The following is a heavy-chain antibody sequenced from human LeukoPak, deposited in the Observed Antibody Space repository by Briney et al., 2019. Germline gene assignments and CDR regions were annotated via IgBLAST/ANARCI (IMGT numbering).Heavy chain of an antibody. CDR1: GYSFSNDW. D-gene: IGHD2-15*01. CDR3: ARRGCNGGSCYAY. Sequence: GESLKISFKGSGYSFSNDWIGWVRPMPGKGLEWMGIIYPGDSDTRYSPSFQGQVTISADKSISTAYLQWSSLGASDTAMYYCARRGCNGGSCYAYWGQGTLVTVSS. CDR2: IYPGDSDT. J-gene: IGHJ4*02. V-gene: IGHV5-51*01.